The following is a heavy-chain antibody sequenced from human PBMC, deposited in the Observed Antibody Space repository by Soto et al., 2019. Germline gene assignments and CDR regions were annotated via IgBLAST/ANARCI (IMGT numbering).Heavy chain of an antibody. D-gene: IGHD3-16*01. CDR2: IFYTGTT. CDR3: AREPFLPRARHDY. J-gene: IGHJ4*02. CDR1: NYSISSGYY. Sequence: PSETLSLTCTVSNYSISSGYYWGWIRQSPGKGLEWMGYIFYTGTTYSTPSPKSRLIMSIDTSKNQFSLRLTSVTAADSAVYYCAREPFLPRARHDYWGQGALVTVSS. V-gene: IGHV4-38-2*02.